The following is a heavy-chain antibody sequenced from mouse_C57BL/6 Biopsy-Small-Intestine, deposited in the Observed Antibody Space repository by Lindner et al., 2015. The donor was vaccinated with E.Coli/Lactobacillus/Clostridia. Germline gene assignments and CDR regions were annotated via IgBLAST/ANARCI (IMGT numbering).Heavy chain of an antibody. Sequence: EVQLQESGPELVKPGASVKMSCKASGYTFTDYNIHWVKQSHGKSLEWLGYINPNNGGTSYNQKFKGKATLTVNRSSSTAYMEFRSLTSEDSAVYYCARWDDGYWYFDVWGTGTTVTVSS. CDR2: INPNNGGT. V-gene: IGHV1-22*01. D-gene: IGHD2-3*01. J-gene: IGHJ1*03. CDR1: GYTFTDYN. CDR3: ARWDDGYWYFDV.